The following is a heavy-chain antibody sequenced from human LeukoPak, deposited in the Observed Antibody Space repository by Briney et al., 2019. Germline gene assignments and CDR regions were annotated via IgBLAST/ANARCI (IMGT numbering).Heavy chain of an antibody. CDR1: AFSFSSYE. J-gene: IGHJ3*02. D-gene: IGHD3-3*01. CDR3: ARDFAQRAFDI. CDR2: ISISGSTI. Sequence: GGSLRLSCAASAFSFSSYEMNWVRQAPGKGLEWVSYISISGSTILYADSVKGRFTISRDNAKNSLYLQMNSLRAEDTAVYYCARDFAQRAFDIWGQGTMVTVSS. V-gene: IGHV3-48*03.